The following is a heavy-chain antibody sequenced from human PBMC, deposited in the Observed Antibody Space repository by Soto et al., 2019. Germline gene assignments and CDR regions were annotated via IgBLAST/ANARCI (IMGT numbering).Heavy chain of an antibody. J-gene: IGHJ6*02. Sequence: SVKVSCKASGFTFTSSAVQWVRQARGQRLEWIGWIVVGSGNTNYAQKFQERVTITRDMSTSTAYMELSSLRSEDTAVYYCAAGEIGGSYYYYGMDVWGQGTTVTVSS. CDR2: IVVGSGNT. CDR3: AAGEIGGSYYYYGMDV. CDR1: GFTFTSSA. V-gene: IGHV1-58*01. D-gene: IGHD3-10*01.